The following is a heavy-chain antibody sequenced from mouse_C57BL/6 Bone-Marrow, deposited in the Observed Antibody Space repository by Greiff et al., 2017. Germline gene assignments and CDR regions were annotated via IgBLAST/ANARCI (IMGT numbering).Heavy chain of an antibody. J-gene: IGHJ3*01. CDR3: ARSGSAVGAY. CDR1: GYTFTSYG. CDR2: IYPRSGNT. V-gene: IGHV1-81*01. D-gene: IGHD3-2*02. Sequence: QVHVKQSGAELARPGASVKLSCKASGYTFTSYGISWVKQRTGQGLEWIGEIYPRSGNTYYNEKFKGKATLTADKSSSPAYLELRSLTSEDSAVYFCARSGSAVGAYWGQGTLVTVSA.